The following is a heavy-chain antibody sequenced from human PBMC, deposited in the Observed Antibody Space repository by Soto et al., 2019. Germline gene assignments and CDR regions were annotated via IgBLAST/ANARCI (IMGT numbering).Heavy chain of an antibody. J-gene: IGHJ6*02. CDR1: GYTFTSYG. Sequence: ASVKVSCKASGYTFTSYGISWVRQAPGQGLDWMGWISAYNGNTNYAQKLQGRVTMTTDTSTSTAYMELRSLRSDDTAVYYCARDGAGSYYKDDYYYGMDVWGQGTTVTVSS. CDR2: ISAYNGNT. V-gene: IGHV1-18*01. D-gene: IGHD3-10*01. CDR3: ARDGAGSYYKDDYYYGMDV.